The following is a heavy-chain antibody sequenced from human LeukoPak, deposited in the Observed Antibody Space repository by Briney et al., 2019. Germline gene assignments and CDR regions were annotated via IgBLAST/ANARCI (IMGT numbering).Heavy chain of an antibody. V-gene: IGHV3-53*01. CDR3: ARNLYYYDSSGYYPPLDY. CDR2: IYSGTI. Sequence: GSLRLSCTVSGFTVSSNSMSWVRQASGKGLEWGSFIYSGTIHYSDSVKGRFTISRDNSKNTLYLQMNSLRAEDTAVYYCARNLYYYDSSGYYPPLDYWGQGTLVTVS. J-gene: IGHJ4*02. D-gene: IGHD3-22*01. CDR1: GFTVSSNS.